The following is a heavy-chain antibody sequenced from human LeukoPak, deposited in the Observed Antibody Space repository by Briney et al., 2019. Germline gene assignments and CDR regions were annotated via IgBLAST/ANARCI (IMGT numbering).Heavy chain of an antibody. D-gene: IGHD4/OR15-4a*01. Sequence: GASVKVSRKASGGTFSSYAISWVRQAPGQGLEWMGGIIPIFGTANYAQKFQGRVTITTDESTSTAYMELSSLRSEDTAVYYCAREDLTTAYYYYMDVWGKGTTVTVSS. V-gene: IGHV1-69*05. CDR3: AREDLTTAYYYYMDV. CDR1: GGTFSSYA. J-gene: IGHJ6*03. CDR2: IIPIFGTA.